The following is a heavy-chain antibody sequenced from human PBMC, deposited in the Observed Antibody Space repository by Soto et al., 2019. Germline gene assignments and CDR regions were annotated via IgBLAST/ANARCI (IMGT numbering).Heavy chain of an antibody. J-gene: IGHJ4*02. CDR2: INSDGGST. V-gene: IGHV3-74*01. D-gene: IGHD2-15*01. CDR1: GFTFSSYW. CDR3: VRTSLGVAAATREDY. Sequence: EVQLVESGGGLVQPGGSLRLSCAASGFTFSSYWMHWVRQAPGKGLVWVSRINSDGGSTSYADSVKGRFTISRDNAKNTRYRRMNRLRAEDTAGYYCVRTSLGVAAATREDYGGQGTLVTVSS.